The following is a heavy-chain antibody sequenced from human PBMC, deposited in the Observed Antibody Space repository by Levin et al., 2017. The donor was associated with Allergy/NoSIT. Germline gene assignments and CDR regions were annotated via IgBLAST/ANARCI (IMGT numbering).Heavy chain of an antibody. D-gene: IGHD6-19*01. V-gene: IGHV3-30-3*01. Sequence: PGGSLRLSCEASGFIFSSYAIHWVRQAPGKGLEWVAVISYDGRSKYYADSVKGRFTFSRDNSKNMVYLQMNSLRAEDTAVYYCASGASSAWYGAFDIWGQGTMVTVSS. J-gene: IGHJ3*02. CDR2: ISYDGRSK. CDR1: GFIFSSYA. CDR3: ASGASSAWYGAFDI.